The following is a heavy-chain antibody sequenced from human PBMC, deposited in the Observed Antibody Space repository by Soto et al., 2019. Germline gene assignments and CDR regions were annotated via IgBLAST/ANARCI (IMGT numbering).Heavy chain of an antibody. J-gene: IGHJ4*02. D-gene: IGHD2-8*01. CDR2: ITGSGRDT. V-gene: IGHV3-23*01. Sequence: GGSLRLSCAASGFTFRNNVLSWVRQAPGKGLDWVSGITGSGRDTYYAESVKGRFTISRDNSKNMVFLQMNSLRAEDTALYYCAKNGLDNSPSAIDSWGPGTLVTVSS. CDR1: GFTFRNNV. CDR3: AKNGLDNSPSAIDS.